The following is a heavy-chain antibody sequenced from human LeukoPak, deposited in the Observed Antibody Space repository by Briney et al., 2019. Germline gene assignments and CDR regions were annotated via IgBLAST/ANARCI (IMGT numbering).Heavy chain of an antibody. J-gene: IGHJ4*02. V-gene: IGHV3-23*01. D-gene: IGHD6-19*01. CDR1: GFTFGDYA. CDR2: ISGSGGTT. CDR3: AKDRLPGIVVADRDY. Sequence: GGSLRLSCTASGFTFGDYAMSWFRQAPGKGLEWVSAISGSGGTTYYADSVKGRFTISRDNSKNTLYLQITSLRAEDTGVYYCAKDRLPGIVVADRDYWGQGTLVTVSS.